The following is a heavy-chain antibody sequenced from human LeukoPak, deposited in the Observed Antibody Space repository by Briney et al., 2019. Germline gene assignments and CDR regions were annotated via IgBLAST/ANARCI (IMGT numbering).Heavy chain of an antibody. CDR2: ISYDGSNK. V-gene: IGHV3-30-3*01. CDR3: ASPETIPDY. Sequence: GGSLRLSCAASGFTFSSYAMHWVRQAPGKGLEWVAVISYDGSNKYYADSVKGRFTISRDNFKNTLYLQMNSLRAEDTAVNYCASPETIPDYWGQGTLVTVSS. D-gene: IGHD1-14*01. CDR1: GFTFSSYA. J-gene: IGHJ4*02.